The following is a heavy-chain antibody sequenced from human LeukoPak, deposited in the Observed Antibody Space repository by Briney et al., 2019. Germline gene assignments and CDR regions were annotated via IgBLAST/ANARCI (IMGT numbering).Heavy chain of an antibody. V-gene: IGHV3-23*01. CDR2: ISGPTT. CDR1: GFTISTYG. J-gene: IGHJ4*02. D-gene: IGHD3-22*01. CDR3: ARNVGSGYSPSYFDY. Sequence: GGSLRLSCAASGFTISTYGMSWVRQAPGKGLEWVSSISGPTTYYADSVKGRFTISRDTSKNSVYLQMNSLRAEDTAVYYCARNVGSGYSPSYFDYWGQGALVTVSS.